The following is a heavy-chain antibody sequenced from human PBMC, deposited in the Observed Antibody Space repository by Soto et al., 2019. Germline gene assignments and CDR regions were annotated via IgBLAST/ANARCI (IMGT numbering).Heavy chain of an antibody. CDR1: GDSVSSNSAA. Sequence: SQTLSLTCAIPGDSVSSNSAAWNWIRQSPSRGLEWLGRTYYRSKWYNDYAVSVKSRITINPDTSKNQFSLQLNSVTPEDTAVYYCAREDTALHYYYYGMDVWGQGTTVTVSS. V-gene: IGHV6-1*01. D-gene: IGHD5-18*01. J-gene: IGHJ6*02. CDR3: AREDTALHYYYYGMDV. CDR2: TYYRSKWYN.